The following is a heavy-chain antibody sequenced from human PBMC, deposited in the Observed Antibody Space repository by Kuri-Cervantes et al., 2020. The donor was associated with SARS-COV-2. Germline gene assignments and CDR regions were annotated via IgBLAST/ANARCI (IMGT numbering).Heavy chain of an antibody. J-gene: IGHJ4*02. D-gene: IGHD3-3*01. CDR3: ARGWSGYSLDPPHFDY. V-gene: IGHV1-2*02. CDR2: INPNSGGT. CDR1: GYTFTGYY. Sequence: ASVKVFCKASGYTFTGYYMHWVRQAPGQGREWMGWINPNSGGTNYAQKFQGRVTMTRDTSISTAYMELSRLRSDDTAVYYCARGWSGYSLDPPHFDYWGQGTLVTVSS.